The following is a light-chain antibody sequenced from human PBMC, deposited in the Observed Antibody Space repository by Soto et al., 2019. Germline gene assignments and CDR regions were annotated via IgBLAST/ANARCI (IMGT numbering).Light chain of an antibody. J-gene: IGKJ2*01. Sequence: EIVMTQSPATLSLSPGERATLSCGASQSVSSTFLACYQQKPGLAPILLIYDASSRATGIPDMFSGSGSVTDFPLTISRLEHDDFAVYYCQQYGSSPFTFGQGTKLEIK. CDR3: QQYGSSPFT. V-gene: IGKV3D-20*01. CDR1: QSVSSTF. CDR2: DAS.